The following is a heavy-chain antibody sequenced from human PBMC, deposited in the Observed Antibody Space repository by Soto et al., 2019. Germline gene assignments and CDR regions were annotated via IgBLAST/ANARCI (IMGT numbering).Heavy chain of an antibody. D-gene: IGHD2-2*01. V-gene: IGHV1-46*01. CDR2: INPDAGAT. Sequence: XSVKGSCNAAAYCLTTYHIHWVRQAPGQGLEWMGLINPDAGATNYAQRFQGRLRLTRDTSTSTVYMELRSLRFDDTAVYYCARGDIVLVPASEGNWFDPWGQGTLVTVSS. J-gene: IGHJ5*02. CDR3: ARGDIVLVPASEGNWFDP. CDR1: AYCLTTYH.